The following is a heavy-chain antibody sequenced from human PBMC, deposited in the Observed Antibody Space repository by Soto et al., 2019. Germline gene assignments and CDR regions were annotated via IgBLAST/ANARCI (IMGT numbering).Heavy chain of an antibody. CDR2: IKSKTDGGTT. V-gene: IGHV3-15*07. CDR3: TPYDFWSGYFMDV. J-gene: IGHJ6*02. CDR1: GFTFSNAW. Sequence: GGSLRLSCAASGFTFSNAWMNWVRQAPGKGLEWVGRIKSKTDGGTTDYAAPVKGRFTISRDDSKNTLYLQMNSLKTEDTAVYYCTPYDFWSGYFMDVWGQGTTVTVSS. D-gene: IGHD3-3*01.